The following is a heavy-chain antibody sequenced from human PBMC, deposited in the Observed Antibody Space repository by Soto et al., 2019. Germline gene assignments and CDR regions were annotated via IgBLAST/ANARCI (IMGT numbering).Heavy chain of an antibody. Sequence: SETLSLTCAVYGGSFSGYYWSWIRQPPGKGLEWIGEINHSGSTNYNPSLKSRVTISVDTSKNQFSLKLSSVTAADTAVYYCARGRNTVTTNSPFDYWGQGTLVTVSS. V-gene: IGHV4-34*01. CDR1: GGSFSGYY. D-gene: IGHD4-4*01. CDR3: ARGRNTVTTNSPFDY. CDR2: INHSGST. J-gene: IGHJ4*02.